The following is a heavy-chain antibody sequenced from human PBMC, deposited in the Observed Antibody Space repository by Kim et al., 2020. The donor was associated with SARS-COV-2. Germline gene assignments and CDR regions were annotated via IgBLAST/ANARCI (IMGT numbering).Heavy chain of an antibody. J-gene: IGHJ4*02. D-gene: IGHD3-10*01. CDR3: ASPSGSGNYEPFHY. V-gene: IGHV1-46*01. Sequence: ASVKVSCKASGFTFTSYYIHWVRRAPGQGLEWMGVITPNGGGTSYAPRFQGRLTMTSDTPTKTVYMDLRSLRSEDTAVYFCASPSGSGNYEPFHYWGRGT. CDR2: ITPNGGGT. CDR1: GFTFTSYY.